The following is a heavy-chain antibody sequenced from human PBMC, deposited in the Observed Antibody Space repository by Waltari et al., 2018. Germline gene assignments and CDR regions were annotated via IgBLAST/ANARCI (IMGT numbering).Heavy chain of an antibody. J-gene: IGHJ6*02. CDR2: INYSGTT. CDR3: AKDPYTNIYRYYYYGMDV. Sequence: QLQLQESGPGLVKPSETLSLTCTVSGGSISNGDYYWAWIRQPPGKGLEWIGTINYSGTTYYNSALKGRVTMSVDTSKNQFSLKLSSVTAADTAVYYCAKDPYTNIYRYYYYGMDVWGRGTTVTVSS. D-gene: IGHD3-16*02. V-gene: IGHV4-39*07. CDR1: GGSISNGDYY.